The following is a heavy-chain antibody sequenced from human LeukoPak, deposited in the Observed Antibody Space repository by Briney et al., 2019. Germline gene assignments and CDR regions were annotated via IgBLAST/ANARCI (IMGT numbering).Heavy chain of an antibody. Sequence: SETLSLTCTVSGGYISSYYWSWIRQPPGKGLEWIGYIYYSGSTNYNPPLKSRVTISVDTSKNQFSLKLSSVTAADTAVYYCARVPASGVDWYFDLWGRGTLVTVSS. CDR1: GGYISSYY. J-gene: IGHJ2*01. CDR3: ARVPASGVDWYFDL. D-gene: IGHD3-10*01. CDR2: IYYSGST. V-gene: IGHV4-59*01.